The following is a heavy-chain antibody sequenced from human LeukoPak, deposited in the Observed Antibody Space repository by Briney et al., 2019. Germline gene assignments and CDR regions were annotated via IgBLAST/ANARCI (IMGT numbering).Heavy chain of an antibody. CDR1: GFTFSSYA. D-gene: IGHD6-19*01. CDR2: ISGRVDST. J-gene: IGHJ4*02. V-gene: IGHV3-23*01. Sequence: PGGSLRLSCAASGFTFSSYAMSWVRQAPGKGLEWVSLISGRVDSTNYADSVKGRFTISRDNSKNTLYLQMNSLRAEDTAVYYCANIPRSGWYFDYWGQGALVTVSS. CDR3: ANIPRSGWYFDY.